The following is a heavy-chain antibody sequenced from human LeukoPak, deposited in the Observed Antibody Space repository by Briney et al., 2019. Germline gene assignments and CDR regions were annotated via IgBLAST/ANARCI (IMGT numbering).Heavy chain of an antibody. CDR2: IYYSGST. Sequence: SGTLSLTCTVSGGSISSSGYYWGWIRQPPGKGLECIGSIYYSGSTYYNPSLKSRVTISVDTSKNQFSLKVSSVTAADTAVYYCARSGYDGRGWFDPWGQGTLVTVSS. J-gene: IGHJ5*02. D-gene: IGHD5-12*01. CDR1: GGSISSSGYY. V-gene: IGHV4-39*01. CDR3: ARSGYDGRGWFDP.